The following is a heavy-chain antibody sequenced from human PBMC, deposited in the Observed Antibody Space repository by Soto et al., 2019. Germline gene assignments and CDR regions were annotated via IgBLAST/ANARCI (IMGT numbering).Heavy chain of an antibody. CDR3: VIVSTFYDILTGYYSTNFFDP. V-gene: IGHV3-64D*06. D-gene: IGHD3-9*01. Sequence: HPGGSLRLSCSASGFTFSEYSMHWVRQAPGKGLQYVSTISSDGDITYYADSVKGRFTISRDNSKNTLYLQMNSLRPEDTAVYYCVIVSTFYDILTGYYSTNFFDPWGQGTLVTVSS. CDR1: GFTFSEYS. CDR2: ISSDGDIT. J-gene: IGHJ5*02.